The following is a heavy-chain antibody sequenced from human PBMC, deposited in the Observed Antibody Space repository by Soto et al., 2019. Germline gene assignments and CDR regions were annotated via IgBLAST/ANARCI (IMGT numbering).Heavy chain of an antibody. D-gene: IGHD3-9*01. J-gene: IGHJ4*02. CDR1: GYTLTELS. Sequence: VKVSCKVSGYTLTELSMHWVRQAPGKGLEWMGGFDPEDGETIYAQKFQGRVTMTEDTSTDTAYMELSSLRSEDTAVYYCATAVLRYFDWLFPGYWGQGTLVTVSS. CDR2: FDPEDGET. CDR3: ATAVLRYFDWLFPGY. V-gene: IGHV1-24*01.